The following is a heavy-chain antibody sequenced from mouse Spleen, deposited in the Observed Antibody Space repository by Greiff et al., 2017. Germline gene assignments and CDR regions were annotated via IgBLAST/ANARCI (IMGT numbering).Heavy chain of an antibody. CDR3: VRGGCAY. CDR2: IWSVGST. V-gene: IGHV2-6-1*01. Sequence: QVQLQPSGPGLVAPSQSLSLTCTISGFSLTSYGVHWVRQPPGKGLEWLAVIWSVGSTTCNSVLKSRLSISKYKSKSQDFIKMNGLQTEDTARYYCVRGGCAYWVQGTLVTVSA. J-gene: IGHJ3*01. CDR1: GFSLTSYG.